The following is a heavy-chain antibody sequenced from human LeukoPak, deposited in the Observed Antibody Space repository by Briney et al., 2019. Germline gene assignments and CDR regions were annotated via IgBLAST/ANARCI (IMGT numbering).Heavy chain of an antibody. CDR1: GGSISGYY. D-gene: IGHD2/OR15-2a*01. CDR3: VRLGNREFDS. Sequence: PSETLSLTCTVSGGSISGYYWSWIRQPPGKGLEWIGYIYYSASTNYNPSLKSRVTISVDTSKNQFSLNLSSVTAADTAVYYCVRLGNREFDSWGQGTLVTVSS. J-gene: IGHJ4*02. V-gene: IGHV4-59*08. CDR2: IYYSAST.